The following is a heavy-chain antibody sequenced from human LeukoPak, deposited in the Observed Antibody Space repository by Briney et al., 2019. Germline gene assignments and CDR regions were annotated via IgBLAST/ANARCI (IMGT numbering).Heavy chain of an antibody. CDR3: ARAPYSPRGWSETPYYFDY. V-gene: IGHV3-7*01. CDR1: GFTFSSYW. D-gene: IGHD6-19*01. Sequence: GGSLRLSCAASGFTFSSYWMSWVRQAPGKGLEWVANIKQDGSEKYYVDSVKGRFTISRDNAKNSLYLQMNRLRAEDTAVYYCARAPYSPRGWSETPYYFDYWGQGTLVTVSS. CDR2: IKQDGSEK. J-gene: IGHJ4*02.